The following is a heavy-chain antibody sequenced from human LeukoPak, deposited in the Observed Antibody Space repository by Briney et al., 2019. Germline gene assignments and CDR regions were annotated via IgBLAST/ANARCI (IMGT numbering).Heavy chain of an antibody. D-gene: IGHD5-18*01. CDR2: ISSSSTTI. V-gene: IGHV3-48*01. J-gene: IGHJ4*02. Sequence: GGSLRLSCTASGFTFSDSSMNWFRQAPGKGLEWLSYISSSSTTIYYADSVKGRFTISRDDAKNSLYLQMNSLRAEDTAVYYCARNLNTADDYWGQGILVTVSS. CDR3: ARNLNTADDY. CDR1: GFTFSDSS.